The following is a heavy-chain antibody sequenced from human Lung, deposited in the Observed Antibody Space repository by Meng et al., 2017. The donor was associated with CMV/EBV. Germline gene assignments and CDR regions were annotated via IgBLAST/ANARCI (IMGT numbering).Heavy chain of an antibody. V-gene: IGHV1-8*01. CDR1: GYTFSYYD. D-gene: IGHD2/OR15-2a*01. Sequence: ASXXVSCKASGYTFSYYDIIWVRQASGQGLEWVGWMNPNRGNTAYAQKFQGRVTMTRDTSTSIAYMELSSLRSGDTAVYYCARGQVQCSTINCHDYRFSGMDVWGQGPSVTFSS. CDR2: MNPNRGNT. CDR3: ARGQVQCSTINCHDYRFSGMDV. J-gene: IGHJ6*02.